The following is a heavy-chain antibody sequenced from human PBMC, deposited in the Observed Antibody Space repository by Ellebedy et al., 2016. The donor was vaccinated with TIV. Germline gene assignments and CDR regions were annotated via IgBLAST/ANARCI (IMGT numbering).Heavy chain of an antibody. Sequence: GGSLRLXXAASGFTFTSYDMHWVRQVPGKGLEWVAVISPDGGRKHCADSVKGRFTISRDNSKNTLFLQMNSLRPEDAAVFYCAKEKRYCSSANCPLGYWGQGNLVTVSS. CDR1: GFTFTSYD. V-gene: IGHV3-30*18. CDR3: AKEKRYCSSANCPLGY. D-gene: IGHD2-2*01. CDR2: ISPDGGRK. J-gene: IGHJ4*02.